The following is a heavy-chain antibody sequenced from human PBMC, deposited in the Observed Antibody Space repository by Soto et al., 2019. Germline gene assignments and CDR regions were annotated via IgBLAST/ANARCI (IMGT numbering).Heavy chain of an antibody. D-gene: IGHD3-10*01. CDR1: GYTFIYFW. V-gene: IGHV5-51*01. CDR2: IYPGASDI. J-gene: IGHJ4*02. CDR3: ARQGTSRGSDYAAFDL. Sequence: PGESLKISCQASGYTFIYFWVAWVRQVPGKGLEWMGVIYPGASDIRYSPSFEGHVTISADKSTNTAYLQWSSLEAADTAIYYCARQGTSRGSDYAAFDLWGTGTLVTSPQ.